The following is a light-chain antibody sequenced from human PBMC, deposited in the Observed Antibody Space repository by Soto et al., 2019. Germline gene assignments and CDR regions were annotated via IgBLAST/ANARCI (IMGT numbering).Light chain of an antibody. CDR2: GAS. V-gene: IGKV3-15*01. Sequence: EIVMAQTPATLSVSPGERATLSCRASQTVSGNLAWYQHKPGQAPRLLIYGASTRATGIPARFTGSGSGTEFTLTISSLQSEDFAIYYCQQYNSWPPITFGPGTKVVIK. CDR1: QTVSGN. J-gene: IGKJ3*01. CDR3: QQYNSWPPIT.